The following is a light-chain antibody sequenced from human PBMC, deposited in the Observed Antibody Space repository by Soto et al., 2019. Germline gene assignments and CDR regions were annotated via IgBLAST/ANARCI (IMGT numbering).Light chain of an antibody. CDR1: SSDVGGYNY. V-gene: IGLV2-14*01. CDR2: EVS. CDR3: NSYTSKSTGV. Sequence: QSVLTQPASVSGSPGQSITISCTGTSSDVGGYNYVSWYQQHPGKAPKLIIYEVSNRPSGVSKRFSGSKSGTTASLTISGLQAEDEADYYCNSYTSKSTGVFGTGTKLTVL. J-gene: IGLJ1*01.